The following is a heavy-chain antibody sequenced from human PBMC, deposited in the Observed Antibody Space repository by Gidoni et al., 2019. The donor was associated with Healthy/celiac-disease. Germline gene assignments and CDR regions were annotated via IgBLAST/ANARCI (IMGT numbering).Heavy chain of an antibody. V-gene: IGHV3-21*01. CDR1: GFTFSSYS. J-gene: IGHJ5*02. CDR2: ISSSSSDR. D-gene: IGHD4-4*01. Sequence: EVQLVESGGGLVKPGGSLSLSCSASGFTFSSYSMNWVRQAPGKGLEWVSYISSSSSDRYYADSVKGRFTISRDNAKNSLYLQMNSLRAEDTAVYYCARVTVTTSVTWGQGTLVTVSS. CDR3: ARVTVTTSVT.